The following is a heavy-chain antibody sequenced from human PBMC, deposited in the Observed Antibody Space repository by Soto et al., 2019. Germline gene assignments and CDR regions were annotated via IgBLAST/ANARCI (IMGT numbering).Heavy chain of an antibody. V-gene: IGHV1-69*01. Sequence: QVQLVQSVAEVKKPGSSVKVSCKASGDSFSSYAISWVRQAPGHGLEWMGRIIPIFGTPNYAQRVEGRVTIPADAATSTANMELSSLRSDETAVYYCATWGNYYEARALAYWGQGTLVTVS. D-gene: IGHD3-16*01. CDR1: GDSFSSYA. CDR2: IIPIFGTP. CDR3: ATWGNYYEARALAY. J-gene: IGHJ4*02.